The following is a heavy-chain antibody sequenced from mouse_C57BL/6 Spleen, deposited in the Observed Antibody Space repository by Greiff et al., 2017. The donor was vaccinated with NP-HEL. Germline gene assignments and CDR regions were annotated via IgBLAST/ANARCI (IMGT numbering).Heavy chain of an antibody. Sequence: EVKLVESGGDLVKPGGSLKLSCAASGFTFSSYGMSWVRQTPDKRLEWVATIRSGGSYTYYPESVKGRFTISRENAKNTLYLQMSSLKSEDTAMYYCSRHRNYDYVPQPMDDWGQGTSVTVSS. V-gene: IGHV5-6*01. CDR3: SRHRNYDYVPQPMDD. CDR1: GFTFSSYG. CDR2: IRSGGSYT. D-gene: IGHD2-4*01. J-gene: IGHJ4*01.